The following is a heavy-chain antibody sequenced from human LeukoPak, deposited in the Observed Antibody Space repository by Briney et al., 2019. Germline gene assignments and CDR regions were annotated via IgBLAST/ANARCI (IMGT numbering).Heavy chain of an antibody. CDR1: GFSVSSNY. D-gene: IGHD3-10*01. V-gene: IGHV3-66*03. CDR3: ARDRGPGWFDP. J-gene: IGHJ5*02. Sequence: GGSLRLSCAASGFSVSSNYVSWVRQAPGKGLEWVSVIYSTGTTFYADSVKGRFTASRDNSKNTVNLQMNSLRPEDTAVYYYARDRGPGWFDPWGQGTPVTVSS. CDR2: IYSTGTT.